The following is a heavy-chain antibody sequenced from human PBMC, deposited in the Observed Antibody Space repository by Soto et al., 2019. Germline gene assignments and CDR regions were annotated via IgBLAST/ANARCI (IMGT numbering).Heavy chain of an antibody. CDR2: IYYSGST. CDR1: GGSISSYY. D-gene: IGHD3-3*01. V-gene: IGHV4-59*08. Sequence: ETLSLTCTVSGGSISSYYWSWIRQPPGNRLEWIGYIYYSGSTYYNPSLKSRVTISVDTSKNQFSLKLSSVTAADTAVYYCARGITIFGVVIRNWFDPWGQGTLVTVSS. J-gene: IGHJ5*02. CDR3: ARGITIFGVVIRNWFDP.